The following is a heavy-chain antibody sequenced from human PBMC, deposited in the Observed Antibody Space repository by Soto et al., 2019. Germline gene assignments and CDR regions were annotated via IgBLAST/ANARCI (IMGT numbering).Heavy chain of an antibody. Sequence: QVQLQESGPGLVKPSQTLSLTCTVSGGSISSGGYYWSWIRQHPGKGLEWIGYIYYSGSTYYNPCSESRVTISVDTAKNHFSLKLSSVTAAGTAVYYCGRYRAKGKWFDPWGQGTLVTVSS. CDR3: GRYRAKGKWFDP. CDR1: GGSISSGGYY. CDR2: IYYSGST. V-gene: IGHV4-31*03. D-gene: IGHD3-10*01. J-gene: IGHJ5*02.